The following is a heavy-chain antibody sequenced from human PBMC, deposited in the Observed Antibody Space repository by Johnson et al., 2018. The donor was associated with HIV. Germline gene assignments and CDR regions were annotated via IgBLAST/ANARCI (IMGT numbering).Heavy chain of an antibody. CDR2: LKSKTDGGTT. CDR3: TTVYCSSTSCYSYAFDI. V-gene: IGHV3-15*01. D-gene: IGHD2-2*01. CDR1: GFTFSNAW. J-gene: IGHJ3*02. Sequence: EVPLVEPGGGLVKPGGSLRLSCAASGFTFSNAWMSWVRQAPGKGLECVGRLKSKTDGGTTAYAATVKGSFTISRDDSKNTLYLQMNSLKIEDTAVYYCTTVYCSSTSCYSYAFDIWGQGTMVTVSS.